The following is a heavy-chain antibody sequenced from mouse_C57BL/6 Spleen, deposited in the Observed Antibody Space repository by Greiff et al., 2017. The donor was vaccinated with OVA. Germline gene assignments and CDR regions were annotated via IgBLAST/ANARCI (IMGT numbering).Heavy chain of an antibody. CDR3: ARVDYDVEFAY. Sequence: VQLQQSGPELVKPGASVKIPCKVSGYTFTDYNMDWVKQSHGKSLEWIGDINPNNGGTIYNQKFKGKATLTVDKSSSTAYMELRSLTSEDTAVYDCARVDYDVEFAYWGQGTLVTVAA. CDR1: GYTFTDYN. CDR2: INPNNGGT. V-gene: IGHV1-18*01. J-gene: IGHJ3*01. D-gene: IGHD2-4*01.